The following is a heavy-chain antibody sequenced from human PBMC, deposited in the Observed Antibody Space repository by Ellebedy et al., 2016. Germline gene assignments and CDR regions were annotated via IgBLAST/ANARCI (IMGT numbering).Heavy chain of an antibody. Sequence: SETLSLTCAVYGGSVSGHYWSWIRQPPGKGLEWIGYIYYSGSTNYNPSLKSRVTISVDTSKNQFSLKLSSVTAADTAVYYCARGSTMVRGVRDYYYYYMDVWGKGTTVTVSS. V-gene: IGHV4-59*02. CDR1: GGSVSGHY. CDR3: ARGSTMVRGVRDYYYYYMDV. CDR2: IYYSGST. D-gene: IGHD3-10*01. J-gene: IGHJ6*03.